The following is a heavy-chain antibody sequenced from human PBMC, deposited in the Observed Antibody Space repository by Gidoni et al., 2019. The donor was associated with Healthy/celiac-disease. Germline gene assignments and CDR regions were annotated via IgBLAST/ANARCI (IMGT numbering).Heavy chain of an antibody. Sequence: QVQLQESGPGLVKPSQTLSLTCTVSGGSIRSGDYYWSWIRQPPGKGLEWIGYIYYSGSTYYNPSLKSRVTISVDTSKNQFSLKLSSVTAADTAVYYCASSGYSYGYPQQFDYWGQGTLVTVSS. CDR3: ASSGYSYGYPQQFDY. J-gene: IGHJ4*02. CDR2: IYYSGST. CDR1: GGSIRSGDYY. V-gene: IGHV4-30-4*01. D-gene: IGHD5-18*01.